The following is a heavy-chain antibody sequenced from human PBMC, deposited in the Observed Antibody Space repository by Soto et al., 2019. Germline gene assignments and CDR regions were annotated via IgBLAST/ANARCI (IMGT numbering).Heavy chain of an antibody. CDR3: VKASGGGWPYYFDS. CDR2: IYYSGST. V-gene: IGHV4-59*01. Sequence: SETLSLTCTVSGGSISSYYWSWIRQPPGKGLEWIGYIYYSGSTNYNPSLKSRVTISVDTSKNQFSLKLSSVTAADSAIYFCVKASGGGWPYYFDSWGPGTLVTVSS. CDR1: GGSISSYY. J-gene: IGHJ4*02. D-gene: IGHD6-25*01.